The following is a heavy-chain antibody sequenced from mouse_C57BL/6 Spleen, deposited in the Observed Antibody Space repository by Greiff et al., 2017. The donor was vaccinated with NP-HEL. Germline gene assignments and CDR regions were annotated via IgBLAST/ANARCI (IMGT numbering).Heavy chain of an antibody. CDR2: ISYDGSN. CDR1: GYSITSGYY. Sequence: EVKLEESGPGLVKPSQSLSLPCSVTGYSITSGYYWNWIRQFPGNKLEWMGYISYDGSNNYNPSLKNRISITRDTSKNQFFLKLNSVTTEDTATYYCAREDYGSSYDYYAMDYWGQGTSVTVSS. CDR3: AREDYGSSYDYYAMDY. V-gene: IGHV3-6*01. D-gene: IGHD1-1*01. J-gene: IGHJ4*01.